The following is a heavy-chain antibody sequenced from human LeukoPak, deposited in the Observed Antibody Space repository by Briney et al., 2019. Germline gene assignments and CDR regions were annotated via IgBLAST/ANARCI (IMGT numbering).Heavy chain of an antibody. J-gene: IGHJ5*02. CDR3: ARGIQLGDWFDP. D-gene: IGHD5-18*01. Sequence: GASVKVSCKASGYTITSYDINWVRQATGQGLEWMGWMNPNSGNTGYAQKFQGRVTMTRNTSISTAYMELSSLRSEDTAVYYCARGIQLGDWFDPWGQGTLVTVSS. CDR2: MNPNSGNT. CDR1: GYTITSYD. V-gene: IGHV1-8*01.